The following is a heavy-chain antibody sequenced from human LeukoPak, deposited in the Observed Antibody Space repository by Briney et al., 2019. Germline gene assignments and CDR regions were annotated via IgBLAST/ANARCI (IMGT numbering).Heavy chain of an antibody. J-gene: IGHJ4*02. CDR2: IIPILGIA. V-gene: IGHV1-69*04. CDR1: GGTFSSYA. CDR3: ARANQPGIAAAGSGTHFDY. Sequence: SVKVSCKASGGTFSSYAISWVRQAPGQGLEWMGRIIPILGIANYAQKFQGRVTITADKSTSTAYMELRSLRSDDTAVYYCARANQPGIAAAGSGTHFDYWGQGTLVTVSS. D-gene: IGHD6-13*01.